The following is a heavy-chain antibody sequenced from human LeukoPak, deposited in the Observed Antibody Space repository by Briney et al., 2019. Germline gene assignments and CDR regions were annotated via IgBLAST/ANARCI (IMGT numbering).Heavy chain of an antibody. CDR3: ARGADDCKLGNF. D-gene: IGHD2-21*02. J-gene: IGHJ4*01. V-gene: IGHV4-39*01. CDR2: IYSRDLT. CDR1: GGSFDSSSCL. Sequence: SETLSLNCTVSGGSFDSSSCLTWVRQTPGKGLEWVGTIYSRDLTYYNPSLTSRVTISADTSKNMFSLRLTSVTAADTAVYYCARGADDCKLGNFWGHGILVTVFS.